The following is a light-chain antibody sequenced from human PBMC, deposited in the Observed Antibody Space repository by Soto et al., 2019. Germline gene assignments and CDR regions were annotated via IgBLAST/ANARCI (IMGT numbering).Light chain of an antibody. CDR1: SSNIGSNY. J-gene: IGLJ2*01. Sequence: QSVLTQPPSASGTPGQRVTISCSGSSSNIGSNYVYWYQQLPGTAPKLLIYRNNQRPSGVPDQFSGSKSGTSASLAISGLRSEDEADYYCAAWDDSLSGPGVFGGGTQLTVL. CDR2: RNN. V-gene: IGLV1-47*01. CDR3: AAWDDSLSGPGV.